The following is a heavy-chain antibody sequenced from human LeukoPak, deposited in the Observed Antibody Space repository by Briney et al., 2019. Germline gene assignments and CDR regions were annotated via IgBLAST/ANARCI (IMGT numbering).Heavy chain of an antibody. CDR2: ISSSGSTI. J-gene: IGHJ4*02. V-gene: IGHV3-48*04. CDR1: GFTFSSYS. Sequence: PGGSLRLSCAASGFTFSSYSMNWVRQAPGKGLEWVSYISSSGSTIYYADSVKGRFTISRDNAKNSLYLQMNSLRAEDTAVYYCARIAVAGTFLSWGQGTLVTVSS. D-gene: IGHD6-19*01. CDR3: ARIAVAGTFLS.